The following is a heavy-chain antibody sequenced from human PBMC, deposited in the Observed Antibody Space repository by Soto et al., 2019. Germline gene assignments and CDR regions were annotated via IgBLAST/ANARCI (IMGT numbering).Heavy chain of an antibody. J-gene: IGHJ3*02. V-gene: IGHV1-18*01. CDR1: GYTFTSYG. CDR3: ARDDFWSGYYSIGAFAI. D-gene: IGHD3-3*01. Sequence: ASVKVSCKASGYTFTSYGISWVRQAPGQGLEWMGWISAYNGNTNYAQKLQGRVTMTTDTSTSTAYMELRSLRSDDTAVYYCARDDFWSGYYSIGAFAIWGQGTMVTVSS. CDR2: ISAYNGNT.